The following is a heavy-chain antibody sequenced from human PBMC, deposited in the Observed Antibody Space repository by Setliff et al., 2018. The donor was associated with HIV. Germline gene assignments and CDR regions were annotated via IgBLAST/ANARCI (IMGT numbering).Heavy chain of an antibody. CDR1: GKSLSNYW. Sequence: GESLKISCKGSGKSLSNYWINWVRQMPGKGLEWMGWIDPSDSYINYGPSFQGHVTISADKSTNTAFLQWSSLKASDSAMYYCSRGIAVAGHDFANTPGDIWGQGTMVTVSS. CDR2: IDPSDSYI. J-gene: IGHJ3*02. D-gene: IGHD6-19*01. V-gene: IGHV5-10-1*01. CDR3: SRGIAVAGHDFANTPGDI.